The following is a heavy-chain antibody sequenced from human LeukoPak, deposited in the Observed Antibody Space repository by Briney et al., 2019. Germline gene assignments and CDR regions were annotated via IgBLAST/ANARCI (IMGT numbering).Heavy chain of an antibody. D-gene: IGHD3-10*01. J-gene: IGHJ6*03. CDR2: ISSSGSSI. V-gene: IGHV3-11*04. CDR1: GFTFSDYY. CDR3: ARRFGRKFGERFYYYHYIDV. Sequence: GGSLRLSCAASGFTFSDYYMSWIRQAPGKGLEWVSHISSSGSSIYHADSVKGRFTISRDNAENSLYLQMNSLRAEDTAVYYCARRFGRKFGERFYYYHYIDVWGKGTTVTISS.